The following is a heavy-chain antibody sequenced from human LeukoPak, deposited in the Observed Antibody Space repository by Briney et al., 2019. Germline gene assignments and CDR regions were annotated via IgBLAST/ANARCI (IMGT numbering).Heavy chain of an antibody. V-gene: IGHV3-7*01. CDR1: GFTFSIYW. D-gene: IGHD1-1*01. Sequence: PGGSLILSCAPSGFTFSIYWMSWVRQAPGKGLEWVANINQDGSETYYVDSVKDRFTISRDNAKNALYLQMNSLRAEDTAVYYCAMAGGTGTVDYWGQGSVTTVSS. CDR3: AMAGGTGTVDY. J-gene: IGHJ4*02. CDR2: INQDGSET.